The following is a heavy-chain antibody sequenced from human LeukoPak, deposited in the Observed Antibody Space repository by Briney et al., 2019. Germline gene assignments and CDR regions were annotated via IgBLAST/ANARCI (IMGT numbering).Heavy chain of an antibody. CDR2: IKQDGSEK. D-gene: IGHD6-13*01. CDR1: GFTFSSYW. V-gene: IGHV3-7*01. CDR3: ARDAGSWYYYYMDV. Sequence: GGSLRLSCAASGFTFSSYWMSWVRQAPGKGLEWVANIKQDGSEKYYVDSVKGRFTISRDNAKNSLYLQMNSLRAEDTAVYYCARDAGSWYYYYMDVWGKGTTVNVSS. J-gene: IGHJ6*03.